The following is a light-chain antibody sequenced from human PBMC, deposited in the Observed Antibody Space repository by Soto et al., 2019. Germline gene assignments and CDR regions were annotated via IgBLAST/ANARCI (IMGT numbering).Light chain of an antibody. J-gene: IGKJ1*01. Sequence: EIVLTQSPGTLSLSPGERATLSCRASQSVTSSYLAWYQQKLGQAPRLLIYGASSRATGIPDRVSGSGSGTDFTLTISRLEPEDFAVYYCQQYGNSPRTFGQGTKVEIK. V-gene: IGKV3-20*01. CDR1: QSVTSSY. CDR3: QQYGNSPRT. CDR2: GAS.